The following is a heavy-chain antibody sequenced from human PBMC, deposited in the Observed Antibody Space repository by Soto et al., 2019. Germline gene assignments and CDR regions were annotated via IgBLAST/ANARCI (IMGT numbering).Heavy chain of an antibody. CDR3: ATQPRYDSSGYFFY. CDR2: TYYIGST. CDR1: VGSISSGGHY. J-gene: IGHJ4*02. Sequence: SETLSLTCTVSVGSISSGGHYWSWIRQHPRKGLEFIGYTYYIGSTYYNPSLTSRLTISVDTSKKQFYLEMRSVTAADTAVYYCATQPRYDSSGYFFYWGQGRLVTVSS. V-gene: IGHV4-31*03. D-gene: IGHD3-22*01.